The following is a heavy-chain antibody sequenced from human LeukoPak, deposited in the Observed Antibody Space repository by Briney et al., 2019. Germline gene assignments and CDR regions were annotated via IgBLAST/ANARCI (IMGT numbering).Heavy chain of an antibody. Sequence: GGSLRLSCAASGFTFSSNAMSWVRQAPGKGLEWVSAISGSGGSTYYADSVKGRFTTSRDNSKNTLYLQMNSLRAEDTAVYYCAKDLLDYYDFWSGYPAPMDVWGKGTTVTVSS. CDR3: AKDLLDYYDFWSGYPAPMDV. CDR1: GFTFSSNA. V-gene: IGHV3-23*01. CDR2: ISGSGGST. D-gene: IGHD3-3*01. J-gene: IGHJ6*03.